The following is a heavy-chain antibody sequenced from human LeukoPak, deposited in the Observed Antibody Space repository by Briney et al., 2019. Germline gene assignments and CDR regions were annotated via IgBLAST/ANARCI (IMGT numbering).Heavy chain of an antibody. CDR1: GFTVSSNY. D-gene: IGHD6-25*01. Sequence: GGSLRLSCAASGFTVSSNYMSWVRQAPGKGLEWVSAIYSGGSTYYADSVKGRFTISRDNSKNTLYLQMNSLRAEDTAVYYCASTDPAVAAHFHYWGQSTLVPVST. CDR2: IYSGGST. V-gene: IGHV3-53*01. J-gene: IGHJ4*02. CDR3: ASTDPAVAAHFHY.